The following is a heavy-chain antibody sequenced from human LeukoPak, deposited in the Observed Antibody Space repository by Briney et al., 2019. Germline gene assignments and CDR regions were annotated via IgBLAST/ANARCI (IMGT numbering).Heavy chain of an antibody. CDR3: ARGYDSSGYYLYFDY. D-gene: IGHD3-22*01. V-gene: IGHV4-34*01. Sequence: SETLSLTCAVYGGSFSGYYWSWIRQPPGKGLEWIGEINHSGSTNYNPSLKSRVTISVDTSKNQFSLKLSSVTAADTAVYYCARGYDSSGYYLYFDYWGQGTLVTVSS. J-gene: IGHJ4*02. CDR2: INHSGST. CDR1: GGSFSGYY.